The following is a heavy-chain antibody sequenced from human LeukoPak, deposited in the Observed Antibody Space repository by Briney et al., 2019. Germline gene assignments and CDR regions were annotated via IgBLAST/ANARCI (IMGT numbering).Heavy chain of an antibody. CDR3: ASLPNEDIVVVPAARSS. D-gene: IGHD2-2*01. CDR2: INPNTGGT. V-gene: IGHV1-2*02. CDR1: GYTFTGYH. Sequence: ASVKVSCKASGYTFTGYHMHWVRQAPGQGLEWMGWINPNTGGTDYAQNFQGRVTMTRDTSISTAYMELSRLRPDDTAVYYCASLPNEDIVVVPAARSSWGQGTLVTVSS. J-gene: IGHJ4*02.